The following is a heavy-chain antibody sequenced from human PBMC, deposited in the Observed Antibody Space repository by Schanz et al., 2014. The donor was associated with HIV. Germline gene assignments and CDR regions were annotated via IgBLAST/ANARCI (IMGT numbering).Heavy chain of an antibody. CDR1: GFTFDNYG. Sequence: QVQLVESGGGVVQPGRSLRLSCVASGFTFDNYGMHWVRQAPGKGLEWVAVMSYDGSRKHFADSVKGRFTISRDNAKNSLYLQMNSLRAEDTAIYYCAREGVATNNPVDYWGQGTLVTVSP. J-gene: IGHJ4*02. CDR2: MSYDGSRK. D-gene: IGHD5-12*01. V-gene: IGHV3-33*05. CDR3: AREGVATNNPVDY.